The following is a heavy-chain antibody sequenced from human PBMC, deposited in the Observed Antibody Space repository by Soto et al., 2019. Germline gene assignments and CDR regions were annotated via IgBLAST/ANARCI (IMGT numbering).Heavy chain of an antibody. D-gene: IGHD3-10*01. CDR3: ARSPHVLLWFGELLRHNWFDH. CDR1: GGSFSGYY. V-gene: IGHV4-34*01. Sequence: PSETLSLTCAVYGGSFSGYYWSWIRQPPGKGLEWIGEINHSGSTNYNPSLKSRVTISVDTSKNQFSLKLSSVTAADTAVYYCARSPHVLLWFGELLRHNWFDHWGQGTLVTVSS. CDR2: INHSGST. J-gene: IGHJ5*02.